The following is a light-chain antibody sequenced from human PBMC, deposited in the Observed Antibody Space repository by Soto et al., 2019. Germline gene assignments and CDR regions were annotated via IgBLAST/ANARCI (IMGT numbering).Light chain of an antibody. CDR2: GAS. V-gene: IGKV3-20*01. CDR1: QSVNSNY. CDR3: HQRSRWPRT. J-gene: IGKJ2*01. Sequence: EIVLTQSPGTLSLSPGESATLSCRASQSVNSNYLAWYQHKPGQAPRLLIYGASTRATGIPDRFSGSGSGTDFTLTISRLEPEDFAVYFCHQRSRWPRTFGQGTRLEMK.